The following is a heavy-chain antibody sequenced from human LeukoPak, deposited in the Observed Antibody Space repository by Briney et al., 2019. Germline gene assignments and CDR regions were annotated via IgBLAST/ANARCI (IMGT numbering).Heavy chain of an antibody. CDR2: MSKDGTDK. Sequence: GGSLRLSCAASGFTFSNFAMHWVRQAPGKGPEWVAVMSKDGTDKFYAESVKGRFTISRDNSKATLYLQMSSLRPADTAVYYCARDGGGYCNVTGCPLDYWGQGALVTVSS. V-gene: IGHV3-30-3*01. D-gene: IGHD2-15*01. CDR1: GFTFSNFA. J-gene: IGHJ4*02. CDR3: ARDGGGYCNVTGCPLDY.